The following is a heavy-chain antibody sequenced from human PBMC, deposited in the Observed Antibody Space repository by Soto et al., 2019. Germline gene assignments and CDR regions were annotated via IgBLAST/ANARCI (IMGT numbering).Heavy chain of an antibody. CDR2: FSPYTGNT. D-gene: IGHD3-16*01. Sequence: QVQLVQSGDEVKKPGASVKVSCKASGYIFVNYGIAWVRQAPGQGLEWMGWFSPYTGNTHSATKVQGRLTMTTDTSTSTAYMDLRSLTSDDTAVYYCVMVDNYVTPTPQDVWGQGTTVTVSS. CDR3: VMVDNYVTPTPQDV. V-gene: IGHV1-18*01. J-gene: IGHJ6*02. CDR1: GYIFVNYG.